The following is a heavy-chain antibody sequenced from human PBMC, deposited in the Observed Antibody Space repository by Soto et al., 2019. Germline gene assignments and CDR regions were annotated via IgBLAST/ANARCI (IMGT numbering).Heavy chain of an antibody. J-gene: IGHJ3*02. CDR2: ISSSSSYI. CDR1: GFTFSSYS. CDR3: ARDGGAFDI. D-gene: IGHD3-10*01. Sequence: EVQLVESGVGLVKPGGSLRLSSAASGFTFSSYSMNWVRQAPGKGLEWVSSISSSSSYIYYADSVKGRFTITRDNAKNSLYLQMNSVRGEGTAVYYCARDGGAFDIWGQGTMVTVSS. V-gene: IGHV3-21*01.